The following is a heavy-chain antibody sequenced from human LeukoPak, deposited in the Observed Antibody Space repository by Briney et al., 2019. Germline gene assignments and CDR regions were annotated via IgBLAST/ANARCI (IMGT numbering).Heavy chain of an antibody. Sequence: PSETLSLTCTVSGGSISSYYWGWIRQPPGKGLEGIGSIYYSGSTYSNPTVKSRATISLTTSKNQFSLKLSSLNPADRAVYYCARVFEDGENLYYTVFWGKGTTATV. D-gene: IGHD5-24*01. V-gene: IGHV4-39*07. CDR2: IYYSGST. CDR1: GGSISSYY. CDR3: ARVFEDGENLYYTVF. J-gene: IGHJ6*03.